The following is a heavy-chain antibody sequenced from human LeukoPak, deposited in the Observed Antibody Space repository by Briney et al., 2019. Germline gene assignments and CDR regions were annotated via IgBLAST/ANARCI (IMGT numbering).Heavy chain of an antibody. D-gene: IGHD2-8*02. V-gene: IGHV3-23*01. CDR2: IFPSGGEI. J-gene: IGHJ4*02. Sequence: PGGSLRLSCAASGFTFSTFAMVWGRQPPGKGREWVSRIFPSGGEIHYADSVGGRVTISRDNSKSTLSLQMNSLRSADTAISFLSTYRQVLLPFDSWGQGTLVTVSS. CDR3: STYRQVLLPFDS. CDR1: GFTFSTFA.